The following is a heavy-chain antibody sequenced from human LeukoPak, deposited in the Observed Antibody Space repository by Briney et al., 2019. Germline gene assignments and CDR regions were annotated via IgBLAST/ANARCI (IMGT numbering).Heavy chain of an antibody. CDR3: ARDAPTPDYGDLDY. D-gene: IGHD4-17*01. CDR2: ISYDGSNK. J-gene: IGHJ4*02. V-gene: IGHV3-30-3*01. Sequence: GGSLRLSCAASGFTFSSYAMHWVRQAPGKGLEWVAVISYDGSNKYYADSVKGRFTISRDNSKNTLYLQMNSLRAEDTAVYYCARDAPTPDYGDLDYWGQGTLVTVSS. CDR1: GFTFSSYA.